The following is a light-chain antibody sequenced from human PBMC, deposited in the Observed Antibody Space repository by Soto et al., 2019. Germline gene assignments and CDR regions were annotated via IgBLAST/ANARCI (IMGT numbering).Light chain of an antibody. V-gene: IGLV2-11*01. CDR3: CSYAGSYSYV. CDR1: SSYVGGYNY. J-gene: IGLJ1*01. CDR2: DVS. Sequence: QSVLTHPRSVSGSPGDSFTISFTGTSSYVGGYNYVSWYQQHPGKAPKLMIYDVSKRPSGVPDRFSGSKSGNTASLTISGLQAEDEADYYCCSYAGSYSYVFGTGTKVTVL.